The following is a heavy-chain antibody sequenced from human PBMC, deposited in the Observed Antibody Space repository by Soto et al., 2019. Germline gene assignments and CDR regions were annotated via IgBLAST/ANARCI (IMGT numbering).Heavy chain of an antibody. CDR2: ISYDGSNK. CDR1: GFTFSSYA. CDR3: ARDGYGDVLDY. D-gene: IGHD4-17*01. V-gene: IGHV3-30-3*01. Sequence: PGGSLRLSCAASGFTFSSYAMHWVRQAPGKGLEWVAVISYDGSNKYYADSVKGRFTISRDNSKNTLYLQMNSLRAEDTAVYYCARDGYGDVLDYWGQGTLVTVSS. J-gene: IGHJ4*02.